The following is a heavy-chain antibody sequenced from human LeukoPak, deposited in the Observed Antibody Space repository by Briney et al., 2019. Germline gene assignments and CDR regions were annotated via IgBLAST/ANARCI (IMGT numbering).Heavy chain of an antibody. CDR2: IYSGGST. CDR3: ARVADYYYDRLDAFDI. V-gene: IGHV3-66*01. J-gene: IGHJ3*02. Sequence: GGSLRLSRAASGFTVSSNYMSWVRQAPGKGLEWVSVIYSGGSTYYADSVKGRFTISRDNSKNTLYLQMNSLRAEDTAVYYCARVADYYYDRLDAFDIWGQGTMVTVSS. CDR1: GFTVSSNY. D-gene: IGHD3-22*01.